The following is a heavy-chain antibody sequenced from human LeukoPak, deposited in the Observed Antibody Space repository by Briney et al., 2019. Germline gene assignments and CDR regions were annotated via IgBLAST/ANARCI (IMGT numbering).Heavy chain of an antibody. J-gene: IGHJ3*02. D-gene: IGHD3-9*01. V-gene: IGHV5-51*01. Sequence: GESLKISCKGSGYSFTNYWIGWVRQMPGKGLEWMRIIYPGDSDSRYSPSFQGQVTISADKSINTAYLQWSSLKASDTAMYYCARHGILTGYFLSTPYDAFDTWGQGTMVTVSS. CDR1: GYSFTNYW. CDR3: ARHGILTGYFLSTPYDAFDT. CDR2: IYPGDSDS.